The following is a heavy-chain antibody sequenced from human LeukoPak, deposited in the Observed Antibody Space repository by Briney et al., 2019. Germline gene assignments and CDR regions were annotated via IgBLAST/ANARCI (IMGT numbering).Heavy chain of an antibody. J-gene: IGHJ4*02. CDR3: ARGYYVEYYFDY. CDR1: GGTFISYA. Sequence: SVKVSCKASGGTFISYAISWVRQAPGQGLEWMGGIIPIFGTANYAQKFQGRVTMTRDTSTSTVYMELSSLRSEDTAVYYCARGYYVEYYFDYWGQGTLVTVSS. CDR2: IIPIFGTA. D-gene: IGHD3-10*02. V-gene: IGHV1-69*05.